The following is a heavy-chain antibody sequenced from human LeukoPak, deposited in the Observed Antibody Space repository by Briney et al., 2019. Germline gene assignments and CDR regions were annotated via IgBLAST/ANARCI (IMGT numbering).Heavy chain of an antibody. Sequence: GGSLRLSCAASGFTFNNYAMNWVRQAPGKGLEWVSGISGSGIITYYADSVRGRFTISRDNSKNTLYLQMNSLRAEDTAVYYCAKHSYRVDSFTDYWGQGTLVTVSS. J-gene: IGHJ4*02. V-gene: IGHV3-23*01. CDR3: AKHSYRVDSFTDY. CDR2: ISGSGIIT. D-gene: IGHD5-12*01. CDR1: GFTFNNYA.